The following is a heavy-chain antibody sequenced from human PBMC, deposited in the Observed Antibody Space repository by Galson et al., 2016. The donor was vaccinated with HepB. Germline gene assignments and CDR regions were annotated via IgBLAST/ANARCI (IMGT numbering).Heavy chain of an antibody. D-gene: IGHD6-6*01. J-gene: IGHJ2*01. CDR1: GFTFSSYA. V-gene: IGHV3-23*01. Sequence: LRLSCAASGFTFSSYAMSWVRQAPGKGLEWVSAISDSGITYYTDSVKGRFTISRDSSKNTLYLQMDSLRAEDTAVYYCAKTGSSNRYFDLWGRGTLVSVSS. CDR2: ISDSGIT. CDR3: AKTGSSNRYFDL.